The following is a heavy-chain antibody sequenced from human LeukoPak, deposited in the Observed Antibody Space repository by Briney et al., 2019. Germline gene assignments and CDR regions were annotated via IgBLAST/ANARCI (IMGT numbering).Heavy chain of an antibody. CDR2: INPNGGTT. V-gene: IGHV1-46*01. CDR1: GYTFITHY. J-gene: IGHJ5*02. CDR3: ARESPPNWFDP. Sequence: ASVKVSCKASGYTFITHYIHWVRQAPGQGLGWMGIINPNGGTTSYAQKFQGRVTMTRDTSTSTVYMELSSLRSDDTAMYYCARESPPNWFDPWGQGTLVTVSS.